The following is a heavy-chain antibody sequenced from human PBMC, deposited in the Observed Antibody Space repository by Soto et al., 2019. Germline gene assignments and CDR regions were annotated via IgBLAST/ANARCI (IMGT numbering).Heavy chain of an antibody. V-gene: IGHV4-34*01. Sequence: PSETLSLTCAVSGGSFSGYYWSWIRQPPGKGLEWIGDINHSGSTNYNPSLKSGLTISLDTSKNQFSLKLSSVTAADTAVYYCARVLPEYISSSVENYFDYWGQGTLVTVS. CDR3: ARVLPEYISSSVENYFDY. J-gene: IGHJ4*02. D-gene: IGHD6-6*01. CDR1: GGSFSGYY. CDR2: INHSGST.